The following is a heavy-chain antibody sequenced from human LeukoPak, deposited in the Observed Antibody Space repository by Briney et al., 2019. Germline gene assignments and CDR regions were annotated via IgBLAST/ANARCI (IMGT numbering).Heavy chain of an antibody. Sequence: SETLSLTCTVSGDSITSLKNSWAWIRQPPGKGLEWIGTISYNGNTYYNPSLKSRGTISIDLSKSQFSLKLTSVTAADRAVYYCVRESEIDGYNESFDYWGQGTLVTVSS. D-gene: IGHD5-24*01. CDR3: VRESEIDGYNESFDY. J-gene: IGHJ4*02. CDR2: ISYNGNT. V-gene: IGHV4-39*07. CDR1: GDSITSLKNS.